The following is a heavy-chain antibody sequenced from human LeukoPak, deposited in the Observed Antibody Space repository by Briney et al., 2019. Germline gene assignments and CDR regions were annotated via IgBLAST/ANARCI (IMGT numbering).Heavy chain of an antibody. Sequence: SVKVSCKASGGTFSSYAISWVRQAPGQGLEWMGGTIPIFGTANYAQKFQGRVTITADESTSTAYMELSSLRSEDTAVYYCARDWVPAAKGPIYYFDYWGQGTLVTVSS. J-gene: IGHJ4*02. CDR3: ARDWVPAAKGPIYYFDY. CDR1: GGTFSSYA. V-gene: IGHV1-69*13. CDR2: TIPIFGTA. D-gene: IGHD2-2*01.